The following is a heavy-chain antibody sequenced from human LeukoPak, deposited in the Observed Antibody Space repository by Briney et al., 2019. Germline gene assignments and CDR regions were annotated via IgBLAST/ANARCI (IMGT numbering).Heavy chain of an antibody. J-gene: IGHJ4*02. Sequence: SETLSLTCAVSGGSISSSNWWSWVRQPPGKGLEWFAEIYHSGSTNYNPSLKSRVTISVDKSKNQFSLRLISVSAADTAVYYCATYSSGYYRPAYFDYWGQGTLVTVSS. D-gene: IGHD3-22*01. CDR3: ATYSSGYYRPAYFDY. CDR2: IYHSGST. CDR1: GGSISSSNW. V-gene: IGHV4-4*02.